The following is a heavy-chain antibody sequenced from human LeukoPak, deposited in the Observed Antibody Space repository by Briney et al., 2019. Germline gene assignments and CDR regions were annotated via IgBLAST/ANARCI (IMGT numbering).Heavy chain of an antibody. D-gene: IGHD4-23*01. CDR1: GSTFSSYW. CDR3: NYGGNSGAFDI. V-gene: IGHV3-7*01. Sequence: GGSLRLSCAASGSTFSSYWMSWVRQAPGKGLEWVANIKQDGSEKYYVDSVKGRFTISRDNAKNSLYLQMNSLRAEDTAVYYCNYGGNSGAFDIWGQGTMVTVSS. J-gene: IGHJ3*02. CDR2: IKQDGSEK.